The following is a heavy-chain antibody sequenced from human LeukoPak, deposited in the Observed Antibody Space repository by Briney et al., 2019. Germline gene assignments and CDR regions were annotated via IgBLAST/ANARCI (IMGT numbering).Heavy chain of an antibody. Sequence: GGSLRLSCAASGFTFSSYAMSWVRQAPGKGLEWVSAISGSGGSTYYADSVKGRFTISRDNSKNTLYLQMNSLRAEDKAVYYCAKDLAVTPYYGMDVWGQGTTVTVSS. CDR3: AKDLAVTPYYGMDV. J-gene: IGHJ6*02. V-gene: IGHV3-23*01. D-gene: IGHD2-21*02. CDR2: ISGSGGST. CDR1: GFTFSSYA.